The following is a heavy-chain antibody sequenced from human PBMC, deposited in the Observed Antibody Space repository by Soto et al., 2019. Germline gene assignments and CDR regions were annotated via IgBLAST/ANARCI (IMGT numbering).Heavy chain of an antibody. CDR1: GGSISSYY. CDR2: IYYSGST. J-gene: IGHJ6*03. V-gene: IGHV4-59*01. D-gene: IGHD2-2*01. CDR3: ARVSRCSSTSCYLGETDYYYYMDV. Sequence: SETLSLTCTVSGGSISSYYWSWIRQPPGKGLEWIGYIYYSGSTNYNPSLKSRVTISVDTSKNQFSLKLSSVTAADTAVYYCARVSRCSSTSCYLGETDYYYYMDVWGKGTTVTV.